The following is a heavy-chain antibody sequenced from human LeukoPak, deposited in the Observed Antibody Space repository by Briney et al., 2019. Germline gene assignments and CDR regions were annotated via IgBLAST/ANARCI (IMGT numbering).Heavy chain of an antibody. CDR2: ISSSSSYI. CDR3: ARGRALWFGFDY. V-gene: IGHV3-21*01. Sequence: GGPLRLSCAASGFTLSSYSMNWVRQAPGKGLEWVSSISSSSSYIYYADSVKGRFTISRDNAKNSRYLQMNSLRAEDTAVYYCARGRALWFGFDYWGQGTLVTVSS. D-gene: IGHD3-10*01. J-gene: IGHJ4*02. CDR1: GFTLSSYS.